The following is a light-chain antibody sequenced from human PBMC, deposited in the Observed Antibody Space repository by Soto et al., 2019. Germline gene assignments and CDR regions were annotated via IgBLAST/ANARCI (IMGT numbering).Light chain of an antibody. CDR3: QQYNNWPQT. Sequence: EIVLTQSPGTLSVSPGERATLSCTASQSLRSNFLAWYQQKPGQAPRLLIYDASSRAAGIPDRFSGSGSGTEFTLTISSLQSEDFAEYHCQQYNNWPQTFGQGTKVDIK. CDR1: QSLRSN. V-gene: IGKV3D-15*01. CDR2: DAS. J-gene: IGKJ1*01.